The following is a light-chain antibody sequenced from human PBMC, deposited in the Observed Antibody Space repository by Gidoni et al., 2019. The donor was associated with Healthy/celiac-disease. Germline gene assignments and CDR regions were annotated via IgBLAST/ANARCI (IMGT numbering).Light chain of an antibody. CDR3: CSYAGSYTLV. J-gene: IGLJ2*01. CDR2: DVS. Sequence: QSALTQPRSVSGSPGQSVTISCTGTSSDVGGYNYVSLYQQHPGKAPKLMIYDVSKRPSGVPDRFSGSKSGNTSSLTISGLQAEDEADYYFCSYAGSYTLVFGGGTKLTVL. V-gene: IGLV2-11*01. CDR1: SSDVGGYNY.